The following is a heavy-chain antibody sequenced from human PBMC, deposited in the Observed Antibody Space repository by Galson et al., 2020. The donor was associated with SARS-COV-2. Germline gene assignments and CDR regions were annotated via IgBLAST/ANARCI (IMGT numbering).Heavy chain of an antibody. J-gene: IGHJ4*02. D-gene: IGHD6-19*01. V-gene: IGHV4-39*01. CDR1: GGSISSSSYY. CDR3: ARLYSRGWYDGGFDY. Sequence: SETLSLTCTVSGGSISSSSYYWGWIRQPPGKGLEWIGSIYSSGRTYYHPSLQSRVTISVDTSKNQFSLKLSSVTAADTAVYYCARLYSRGWYDGGFDYWGQGTLVTVSS. CDR2: IYSSGRT.